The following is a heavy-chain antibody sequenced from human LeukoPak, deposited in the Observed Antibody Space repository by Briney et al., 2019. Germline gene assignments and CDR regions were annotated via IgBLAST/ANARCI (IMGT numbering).Heavy chain of an antibody. D-gene: IGHD3-10*01. Sequence: GGSLRLSCAASGFTFSSYSMNWVRQAPGKGLEWVSSISSSSSYIYYADSVKGRFTISRDNAKNSLYLQMNSLRAEDTAVYYCARAGSGRNDAFDIWGQGTMVTVSS. V-gene: IGHV3-21*01. CDR1: GFTFSSYS. J-gene: IGHJ3*02. CDR2: ISSSSSYI. CDR3: ARAGSGRNDAFDI.